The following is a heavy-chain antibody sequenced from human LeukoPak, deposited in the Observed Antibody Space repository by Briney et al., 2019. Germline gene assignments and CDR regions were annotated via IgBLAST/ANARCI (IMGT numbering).Heavy chain of an antibody. CDR3: ATAAEFYGSGSYSYYFDY. V-gene: IGHV1-2*02. CDR2: INPNSGGT. CDR1: GYTFTGYY. J-gene: IGHJ4*02. D-gene: IGHD3-10*01. Sequence: ASVKVSCKASGYTFTGYYMHWVRQAPGQGLEWMGWINPNSGGTNYAQKFQGRVTMTRDTSISTAYMELSSLRSEDTAVYYCATAAEFYGSGSYSYYFDYWGQGALVTVSS.